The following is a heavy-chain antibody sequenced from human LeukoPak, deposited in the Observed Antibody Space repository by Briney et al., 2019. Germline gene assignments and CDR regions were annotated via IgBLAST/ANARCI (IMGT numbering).Heavy chain of an antibody. Sequence: GGSLRLSCAASGFTFSSYWMHWVRQAPGKGLEWVSTISGSGGSTYYADSVKGRFTISRDNAKNTLYLQMNSLRAEDTAVYYCARGGSTYFDYWGQGTLVTVSS. CDR3: ARGGSTYFDY. D-gene: IGHD3-16*01. CDR1: GFTFSSYW. J-gene: IGHJ4*02. CDR2: ISGSGGST. V-gene: IGHV3-74*01.